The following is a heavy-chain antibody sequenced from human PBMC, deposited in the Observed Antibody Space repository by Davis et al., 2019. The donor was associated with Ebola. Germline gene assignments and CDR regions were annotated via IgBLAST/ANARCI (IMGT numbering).Heavy chain of an antibody. CDR2: IIPIFGTA. V-gene: IGHV1-69*13. CDR3: ARDLMTTLGIGYGMDV. D-gene: IGHD4-11*01. J-gene: IGHJ6*02. Sequence: SVKVSCKASGYTFTSYGISWVRQAPGQGLEWMGGIIPIFGTANYAQKFQGRVTITADESTSTAYMELSSLRSEDTAVYYCARDLMTTLGIGYGMDVWGQGTTVTVS. CDR1: GYTFTSYG.